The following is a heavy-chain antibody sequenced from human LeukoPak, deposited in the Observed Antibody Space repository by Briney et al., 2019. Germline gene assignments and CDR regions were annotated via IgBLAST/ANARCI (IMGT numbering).Heavy chain of an antibody. V-gene: IGHV3-30*04. CDR2: ISYDGSNK. Sequence: PGGSLRLSCAASGFTFSSYAMHWVRQAPGKGLEWVAVISYDGSNKYYADSVKGRFTISRDNSKNTLYLQLSSLRPDDTAVHYCAKGAPSSSSIFDFWGPGTLVTVSS. J-gene: IGHJ4*02. CDR3: AKGAPSSSSIFDF. D-gene: IGHD6-6*01. CDR1: GFTFSSYA.